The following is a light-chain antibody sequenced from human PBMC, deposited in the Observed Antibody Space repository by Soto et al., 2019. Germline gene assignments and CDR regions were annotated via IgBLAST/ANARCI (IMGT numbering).Light chain of an antibody. CDR1: SSNIGAGYD. CDR2: GNS. V-gene: IGLV1-40*01. J-gene: IGLJ1*01. Sequence: QSVLTQPPSVSGAPGQRVTISCTGSSSNIGAGYDVHWYQQLPGTAPKPLIYGNSNRPSGVPDRFSGSKSGTSASLAITGLQAEDEADYYCQSYDSSLRGSNVFGTGTKVTVL. CDR3: QSYDSSLRGSNV.